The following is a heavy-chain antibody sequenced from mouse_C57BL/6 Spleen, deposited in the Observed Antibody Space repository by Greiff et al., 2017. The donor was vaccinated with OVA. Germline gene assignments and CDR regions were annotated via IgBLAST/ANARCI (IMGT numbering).Heavy chain of an antibody. Sequence: VMLVESGPGLVQPSQSLSITCTVSGFSLTSYGVHWVRQSPGKGLEWLGVIWRGGSTDYNAAFMSRLSITKDNSKSQVFFKMNSLQADDTAIYYCAKNKLSLYYDDDGNAMDYWGQGTSVTVSS. CDR3: AKNKLSLYYDDDGNAMDY. D-gene: IGHD2-4*01. V-gene: IGHV2-5*01. CDR1: GFSLTSYG. CDR2: IWRGGST. J-gene: IGHJ4*01.